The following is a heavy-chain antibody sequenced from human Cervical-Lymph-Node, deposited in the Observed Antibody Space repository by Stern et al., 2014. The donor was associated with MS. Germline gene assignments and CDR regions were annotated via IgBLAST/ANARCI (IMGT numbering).Heavy chain of an antibody. CDR1: DYTFSNYG. D-gene: IGHD3-16*02. CDR3: ARDGHRRYYYYSGMDV. J-gene: IGHJ6*02. CDR2: ISGYNGYT. V-gene: IGHV1-18*04. Sequence: QMQLVQSGAEVKKPGASVKVSCKTSDYTFSNYGISWVRQAPGQGLEWMGWISGYNGYTHYAQNLQGRVTMTTDTSTSTAYMELRSLESDDTAVYYCARDGHRRYYYYSGMDVWGQGTTVTVSS.